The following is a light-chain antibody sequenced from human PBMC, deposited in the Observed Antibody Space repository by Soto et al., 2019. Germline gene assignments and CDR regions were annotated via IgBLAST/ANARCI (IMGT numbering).Light chain of an antibody. CDR3: QNYNSWPPIT. CDR2: GAV. Sequence: VMTQSPATLSVSPGERVTLSCRASQSPSSNVAWYQQKPGQAPRLLIYGAVTRPTGVPARFSGSESGTEFTLTITSLQSEDFAVYYCQNYNSWPPITFGQGKRLEIK. V-gene: IGKV3-15*01. J-gene: IGKJ5*01. CDR1: QSPSSN.